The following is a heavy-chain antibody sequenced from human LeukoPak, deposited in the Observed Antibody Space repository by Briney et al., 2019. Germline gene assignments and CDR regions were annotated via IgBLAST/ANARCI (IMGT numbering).Heavy chain of an antibody. CDR3: ATDYGDYEPIDY. V-gene: IGHV3-30*04. Sequence: GGSLRLSCTASGVSLSNYAMHWVRRPPGRGLGWVAVISFDGTNKYYGDSVEGRFSVYRDNSKNTLYLQMNSLRPDDTAMYYCATDYGDYEPIDYWGQGTLVTVSS. CDR1: GVSLSNYA. J-gene: IGHJ4*02. D-gene: IGHD4-17*01. CDR2: ISFDGTNK.